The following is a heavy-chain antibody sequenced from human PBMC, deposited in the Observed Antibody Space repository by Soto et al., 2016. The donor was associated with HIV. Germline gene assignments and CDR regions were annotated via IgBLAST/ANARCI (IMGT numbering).Heavy chain of an antibody. CDR3: ARDRSSWSVPXTS. J-gene: IGHJ4*02. V-gene: IGHV3-74*01. Sequence: EVQLVESGGGLVRPGGSLRLSCAASGFNFSSYWMHWVRQAPGKGLMWVSRINSDGSSTRYADSVKGRFTISRDNAKNTLYLQMNSLRADDTAVYYCARDRSSWSVPXTSWGQGTLVHRLL. D-gene: IGHD3-3*01. CDR2: INSDGSST. CDR1: GFNFSSYW.